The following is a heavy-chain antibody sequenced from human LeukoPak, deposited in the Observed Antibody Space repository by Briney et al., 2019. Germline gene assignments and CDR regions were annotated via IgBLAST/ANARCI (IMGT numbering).Heavy chain of an antibody. CDR3: ARDDYYYYGSGSPVWYFDY. CDR1: GYSISSGYY. D-gene: IGHD3-10*01. J-gene: IGHJ4*02. V-gene: IGHV4-38-2*02. CDR2: IYHSGST. Sequence: SETLSLTCTVSGYSISSGYYWGWIRQPPGKGLEWIGSIYHSGSTYYNPSLKSRVTISVDTSKNQFSLKLSSVTAADTAVYYCARDDYYYYGSGSPVWYFDYWGQGTLVTVSS.